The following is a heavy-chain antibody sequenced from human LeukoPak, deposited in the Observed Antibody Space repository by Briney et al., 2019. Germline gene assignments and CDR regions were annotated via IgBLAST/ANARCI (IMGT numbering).Heavy chain of an antibody. CDR1: GGSISSYY. CDR3: ARAVHCSGGSCYDY. Sequence: PSETLSLTCTVSGGSISSYYWSWIRQPPGKGLEWIGYIYYSGSTNYNPSLKSRVTISVDTSKNQFSLKLSSVTAADTAVYYCARAVHCSGGSCYDYWGQGTLVTVSS. D-gene: IGHD2-15*01. J-gene: IGHJ4*02. V-gene: IGHV4-59*01. CDR2: IYYSGST.